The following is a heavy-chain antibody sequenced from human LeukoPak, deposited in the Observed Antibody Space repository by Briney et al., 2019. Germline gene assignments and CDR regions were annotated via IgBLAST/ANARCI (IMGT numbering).Heavy chain of an antibody. CDR2: IYYSGTT. D-gene: IGHD6-13*01. CDR3: AREAAEGYFDY. J-gene: IGHJ4*02. V-gene: IGHV4-39*07. Sequence: PSETLSLTCTVSGGSVSSSGYYWVWIRQPPGKGLEWIGNIYYSGTTYYSPSLKSRVSISVDTSKNQFSLKLSSVTAADTAVYYCAREAAEGYFDYWGQGTLVTVSS. CDR1: GGSVSSSGYY.